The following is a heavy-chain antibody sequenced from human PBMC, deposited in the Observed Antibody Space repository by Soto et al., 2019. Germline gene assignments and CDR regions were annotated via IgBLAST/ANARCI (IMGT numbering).Heavy chain of an antibody. J-gene: IGHJ6*02. Sequence: ASVKVSCKASGYTFTGYYMHWVRQAPGQGLEWMGWINPNSGGTNYAQKFQGRVTMTRDTSISTAYMELSGLRSEDTAVYYCARGDFWSGSVARDGMDVWGQGTTVTVSS. CDR1: GYTFTGYY. CDR2: INPNSGGT. V-gene: IGHV1-2*02. CDR3: ARGDFWSGSVARDGMDV. D-gene: IGHD3-3*01.